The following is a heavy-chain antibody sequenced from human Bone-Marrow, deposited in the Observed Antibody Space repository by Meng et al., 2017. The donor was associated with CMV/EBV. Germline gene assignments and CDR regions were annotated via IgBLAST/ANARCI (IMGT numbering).Heavy chain of an antibody. D-gene: IGHD3-10*01. CDR2: IWYDGSNK. V-gene: IGHV3-33*01. CDR3: AGGSGRDIDY. J-gene: IGHJ4*02. Sequence: SCAAYGFTFKSYGMQWVRQAPGKGLGWVAVIWYDGSNKDYADSVKGRFTISRDNSQNTLNLQMSSLRAEDTAVYYCAGGSGRDIDYWGQGTLVTVSS. CDR1: GFTFKSYG.